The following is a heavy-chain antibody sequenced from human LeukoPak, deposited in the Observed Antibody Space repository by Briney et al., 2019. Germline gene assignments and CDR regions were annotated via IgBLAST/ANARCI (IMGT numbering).Heavy chain of an antibody. CDR1: GFTFSSYW. V-gene: IGHV3-7*01. CDR2: IKQDGSEK. Sequence: GGSLRLSCAASGFTFSSYWMSWVRQAPGKGLEWVANIKQDGSEKYYVDSVKGRFTISRDNAKNSLYLQMNSLRAEDTAVYYCARDIGGYNYYWFDPWGQGTLVTVSS. CDR3: ARDIGGYNYYWFDP. J-gene: IGHJ5*02. D-gene: IGHD5-24*01.